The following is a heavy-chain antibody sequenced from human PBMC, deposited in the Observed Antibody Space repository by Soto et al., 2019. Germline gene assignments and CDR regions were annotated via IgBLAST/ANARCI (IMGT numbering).Heavy chain of an antibody. V-gene: IGHV4-59*01. Sequence: SGTLSLTCTVSGGSISSYYLSWIRQPPGKGLEWIGYIYYSGSTNYNPSLKSRVTISVDTSKNQFSLKLSSVTAADTAVYYCASIPAPYCSGGSCDGHTSDYWGQGTVVTV. J-gene: IGHJ4*02. CDR3: ASIPAPYCSGGSCDGHTSDY. CDR1: GGSISSYY. CDR2: IYYSGST. D-gene: IGHD2-15*01.